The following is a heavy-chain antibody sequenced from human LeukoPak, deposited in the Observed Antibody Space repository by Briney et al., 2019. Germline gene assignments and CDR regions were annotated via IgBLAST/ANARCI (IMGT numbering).Heavy chain of an antibody. V-gene: IGHV3-53*01. Sequence: GGSLRLSCAASGFTVSSNYMTWVRQAPGTGLEWVSSISRSDGTTYYADSVKGRFTISRDNSKNTLFLQMNSLRAEDTAIYYCARKPLSGGYGGTIDYWGQGTLVTVSS. CDR2: ISRSDGTT. J-gene: IGHJ4*02. D-gene: IGHD5-12*01. CDR1: GFTVSSNY. CDR3: ARKPLSGGYGGTIDY.